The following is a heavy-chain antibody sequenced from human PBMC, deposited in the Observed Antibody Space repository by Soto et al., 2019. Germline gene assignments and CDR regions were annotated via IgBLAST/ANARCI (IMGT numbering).Heavy chain of an antibody. Sequence: QVQLQESGPGLVKPSQTLSLTCSVSGGSISSGDYYWSWVRQHPGKGLEWIGYLFYSGGAYYNPSLKSRVTISVDTSKNQFSLRLSSVTAADTAVYYCARGGSGDIVVVAAIDYWGQGTLVTVSS. CDR1: GGSISSGDYY. CDR3: ARGGSGDIVVVAAIDY. D-gene: IGHD2-15*01. V-gene: IGHV4-31*03. CDR2: LFYSGGA. J-gene: IGHJ4*02.